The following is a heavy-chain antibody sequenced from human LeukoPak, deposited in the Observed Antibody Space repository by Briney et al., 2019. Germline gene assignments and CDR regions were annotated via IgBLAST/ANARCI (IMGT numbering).Heavy chain of an antibody. V-gene: IGHV3-48*04. CDR3: ARDAGSSGFYFDY. D-gene: IGHD6-19*01. Sequence: GGSLRLSCAASGFTFSSSNMKWVRQAPGKGLEWISYISTGSTTIYYADSVKGRFTISRDNAKNSLYLQMNSLRAEDTAVYYCARDAGSSGFYFDYWGQGTLVTVSS. CDR2: ISTGSTTI. CDR1: GFTFSSSN. J-gene: IGHJ4*02.